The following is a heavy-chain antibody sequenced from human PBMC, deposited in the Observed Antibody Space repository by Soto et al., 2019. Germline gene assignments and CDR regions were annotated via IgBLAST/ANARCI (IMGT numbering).Heavy chain of an antibody. CDR2: ILYDGSNK. J-gene: IGHJ6*02. CDR1: GFTFSSYG. D-gene: IGHD3-3*01. Sequence: GGSLRLSCAASGFTFSSYGMHWVRQAPGKGLEWVALILYDGSNKDYADSVKGRFTISRDNSKNTLYLQMNSLRVGDTAVYYCVKDSPKYYDFWSGYHSRTDSYRMDVWGQGNTVTVSS. V-gene: IGHV3-30*18. CDR3: VKDSPKYYDFWSGYHSRTDSYRMDV.